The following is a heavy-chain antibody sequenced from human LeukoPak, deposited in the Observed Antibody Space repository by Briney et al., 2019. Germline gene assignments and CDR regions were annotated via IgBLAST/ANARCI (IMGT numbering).Heavy chain of an antibody. D-gene: IGHD3-10*01. CDR2: IIPIFGTA. V-gene: IGHV1-69*13. CDR3: ARASHYYGSGSYFDY. Sequence: ASVKVSCKASGGTFSSYAISWVRQAPGQGLEWVGGIIPIFGTANYAQKFQGRVTITADESTSTAYMELSSLRSEDTAVYYCARASHYYGSGSYFDYWGQGTLVTVSS. CDR1: GGTFSSYA. J-gene: IGHJ4*02.